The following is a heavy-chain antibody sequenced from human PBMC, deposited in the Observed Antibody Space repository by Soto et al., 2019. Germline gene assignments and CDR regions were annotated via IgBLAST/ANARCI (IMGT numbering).Heavy chain of an antibody. CDR1: GYTFTSYD. Sequence: ASVKVSCKASGYTFTSYDINWVRQATGQGLEWMGWINPNSGNTGYAQKFQGRVTMTKNTLYLQMNSLRAEDTAVYYCAKDRPSGSRPYYYGMDVWGQGTTVTVSS. V-gene: IGHV1-8*01. CDR2: INPNSGNT. J-gene: IGHJ6*02. CDR3: AKDRPSGSRPYYYGMDV. D-gene: IGHD1-26*01.